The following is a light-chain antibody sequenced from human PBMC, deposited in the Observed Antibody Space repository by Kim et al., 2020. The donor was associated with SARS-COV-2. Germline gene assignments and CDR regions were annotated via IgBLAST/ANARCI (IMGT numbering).Light chain of an antibody. CDR1: QGISTY. CDR3: QNYHTAPNT. J-gene: IGKJ2*01. Sequence: SASVGDRVTITGRASQGISTYLAWYQQKPGKIPKLLIYAASTLQSGVPSRFSGSGSGTDFTLTISSLQPEDVATYYCQNYHTAPNTFGQGTKLEI. V-gene: IGKV1-27*01. CDR2: AAS.